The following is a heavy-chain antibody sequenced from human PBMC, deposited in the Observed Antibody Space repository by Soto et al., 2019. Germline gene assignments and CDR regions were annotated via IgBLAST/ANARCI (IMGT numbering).Heavy chain of an antibody. CDR3: AAGVWSHEYYHAMDV. V-gene: IGHV3-15*07. J-gene: IGHJ6*02. CDR1: GFSFSNAW. CDR2: VKSKADGETS. D-gene: IGHD3-3*01. Sequence: QLEESGGGLVQPGGSLRLSCAASGFSFSNAWMNWVRQAPGKGLEWVGRVKSKADGETSEYADSVKDRSTITRDDSKNTLYLQMISLRIDDTGVYFCAAGVWSHEYYHAMDVWGRGTKVTVAS.